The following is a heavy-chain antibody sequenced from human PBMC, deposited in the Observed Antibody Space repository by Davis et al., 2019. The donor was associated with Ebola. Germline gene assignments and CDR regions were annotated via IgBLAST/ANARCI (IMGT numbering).Heavy chain of an antibody. D-gene: IGHD3-10*01. J-gene: IGHJ4*02. V-gene: IGHV3-15*01. CDR1: GLTFTDAW. CDR2: IKSKGDGGAT. CDR3: TKGITMLRGLIRERDY. Sequence: GGSLRLSCGVSGLTFTDAWMSWVRQAPGKGPEWVGRIKSKGDGGATDYGAPVKGRFTISRDDSKNTVYLQMNNHKTEDTAVYYCTKGITMLRGLIRERDYWGQGTLVTVSS.